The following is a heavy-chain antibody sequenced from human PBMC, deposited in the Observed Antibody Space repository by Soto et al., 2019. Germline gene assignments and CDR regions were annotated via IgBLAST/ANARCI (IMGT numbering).Heavy chain of an antibody. CDR1: GFPFSSSA. V-gene: IGHV1-58*01. D-gene: IGHD2-21*01. J-gene: IGHJ6*02. CDR3: VRDRLDYAMDV. Sequence: SLKVSCKTSGFPFSSSAVHWVRRARGHRLQWIGWIDVGSGSANYAQMLQERVTISRDMSTSTAYMELSSLRPEDTAVYYCVRDRLDYAMDVWGQGTAVTVSS. CDR2: IDVGSGSA.